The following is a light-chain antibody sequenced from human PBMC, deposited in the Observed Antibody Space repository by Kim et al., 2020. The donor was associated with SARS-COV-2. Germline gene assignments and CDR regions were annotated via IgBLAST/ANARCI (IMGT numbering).Light chain of an antibody. Sequence: QSELTQPPSVSGAPGQRVTIFCTGSSSNIRAGYDVHWYQQLPGTAPKLLIYDNSNRPSGVPDRFSGSKSGTSASLAITGLQAEDEADYYCQSYDSSLSALYVFGTGTKVTVL. CDR3: QSYDSSLSALYV. J-gene: IGLJ1*01. V-gene: IGLV1-40*01. CDR2: DNS. CDR1: SSNIRAGYD.